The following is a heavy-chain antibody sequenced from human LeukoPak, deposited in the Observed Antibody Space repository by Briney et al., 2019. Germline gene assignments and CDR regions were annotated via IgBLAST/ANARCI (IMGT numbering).Heavy chain of an antibody. CDR2: ISAYNGNT. J-gene: IGHJ5*02. CDR1: GYTFTSYG. Sequence: ASVKASYKPSGYTFTSYGISWVRQAPGQGLEWMGWISAYNGNTNYAQKLQGRVTMTTDTSTSKAYMELRSLRSDDTAVYYCARDHSSSSEYDPWGQGTLVTVSS. D-gene: IGHD6-6*01. V-gene: IGHV1-18*01. CDR3: ARDHSSSSEYDP.